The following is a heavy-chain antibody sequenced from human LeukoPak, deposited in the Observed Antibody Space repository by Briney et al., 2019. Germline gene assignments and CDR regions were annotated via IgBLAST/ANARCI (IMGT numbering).Heavy chain of an antibody. J-gene: IGHJ4*02. CDR2: IDNEGSST. V-gene: IGHV3-74*01. CDR3: ATGSGLWSPDY. CDR1: GFTFSSYW. Sequence: QPGGSLRLSCAASGFTFSSYWMHWVRQAPGKGLVWVSRIDNEGSSTSYADSVKGRFTISRDNAKNRLYVQMNSLRVEDTAVYYCATGSGLWSPDYWGQGTLVTVSS. D-gene: IGHD5-18*01.